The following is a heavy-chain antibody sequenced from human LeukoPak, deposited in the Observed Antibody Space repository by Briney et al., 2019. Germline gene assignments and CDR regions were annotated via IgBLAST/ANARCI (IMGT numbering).Heavy chain of an antibody. CDR3: ARAAGHAGSPYYYYYYGMDV. J-gene: IGHJ6*04. V-gene: IGHV4-34*01. CDR1: GGSFSGYY. D-gene: IGHD3-10*01. Sequence: PSETQSLTCAVYGGSFSGYYWSWIRQPPGKGLEWIGEINHSGSTNYNPSLKSRVTISVDTSKNQSSLKLSSVTAADTAVYYCARAAGHAGSPYYYYYYGMDVWGKGTTVTVSS. CDR2: INHSGST.